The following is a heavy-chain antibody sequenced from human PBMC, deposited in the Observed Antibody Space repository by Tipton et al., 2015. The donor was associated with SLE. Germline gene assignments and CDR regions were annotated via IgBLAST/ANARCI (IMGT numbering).Heavy chain of an antibody. D-gene: IGHD4-17*01. CDR2: IYYSGST. CDR3: ARETRDYGHYSFDY. CDR1: GGSISSSSYY. Sequence: LRLSCTVSGGSISSSSYYWGWIRQPPGKGLEWIGSIYYSGSTYYNPSLKSRVTISVDTSKNQFSLKLASVTSADAAVYYCARETRDYGHYSFDYWGQGTLVTVSS. J-gene: IGHJ4*02. V-gene: IGHV4-39*07.